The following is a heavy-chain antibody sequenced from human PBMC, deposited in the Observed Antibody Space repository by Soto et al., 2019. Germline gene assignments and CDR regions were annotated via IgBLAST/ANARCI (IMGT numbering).Heavy chain of an antibody. CDR2: IDPSDSQT. J-gene: IGHJ4*02. V-gene: IGHV5-10-1*01. CDR3: ARQIYDSDTGPNFQYYFDS. CDR1: GYSLTSYW. D-gene: IGHD3-22*01. Sequence: PGESLKISCKGSGYSLTSYWISWVRQKPGKGLEWMGRIDPSDSQTYYSPSFRGHVTISVTKSITTVFLQWSSLRASDTAMYYCARQIYDSDTGPNFQYYFDSWGQGTPVTVSS.